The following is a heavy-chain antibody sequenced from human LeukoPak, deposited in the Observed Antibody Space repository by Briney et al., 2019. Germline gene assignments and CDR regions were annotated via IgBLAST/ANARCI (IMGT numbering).Heavy chain of an antibody. V-gene: IGHV4-34*01. D-gene: IGHD3-9*01. CDR2: INHSGIT. CDR3: ARGPYDILTGYYDDNYYYMDV. CDR1: GRSFSGYY. Sequence: SETLSLTCAVYGRSFSGYYWTWIRQTPGKGLEWIGEINHSGITDYNPSLRSRVTISVDTSKNQFSLKLSSVTAADTAVYYCARGPYDILTGYYDDNYYYMDVWGKGTTVTVSS. J-gene: IGHJ6*03.